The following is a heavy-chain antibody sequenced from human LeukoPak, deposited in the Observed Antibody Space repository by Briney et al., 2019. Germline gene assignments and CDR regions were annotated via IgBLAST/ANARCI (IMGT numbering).Heavy chain of an antibody. CDR2: INPSGGST. V-gene: IGHV1-46*01. CDR3: ARVNHSPLGDYSNLNRGYYYMDV. CDR1: GYTFTSYY. D-gene: IGHD4-11*01. J-gene: IGHJ6*03. Sequence: ASVKVSCKASGYTFTSYYMHWVRQAPGQGLEWMGIINPSGGSTSYAQKFQGRVTMTRDTSTSTVHMELSSLRSEDTAVYYCARVNHSPLGDYSNLNRGYYYMDVWGKGTTVTVSS.